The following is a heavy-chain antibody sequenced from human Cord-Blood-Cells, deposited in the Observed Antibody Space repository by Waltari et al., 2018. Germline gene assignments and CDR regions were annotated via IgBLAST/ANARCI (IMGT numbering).Heavy chain of an antibody. CDR3: ARADYDYVWGSYRYGVGYFDY. Sequence: QVQLQQWGAGLLKPSETLSLTCAVYGGSFSGYYWSWIRPPPGKGLGWIGEINHSGSTNYNPSLKSRVTISVDTSKNQCSLKLSSVTAADTAVYYCARADYDYVWGSYRYGVGYFDYWGQGTLVTVSS. CDR2: INHSGST. V-gene: IGHV4-34*01. CDR1: GGSFSGYY. J-gene: IGHJ4*02. D-gene: IGHD3-16*02.